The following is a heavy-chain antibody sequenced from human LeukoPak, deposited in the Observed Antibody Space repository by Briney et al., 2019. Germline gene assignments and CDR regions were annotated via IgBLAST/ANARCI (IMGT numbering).Heavy chain of an antibody. V-gene: IGHV3-11*01. CDR1: GFTFSDYY. Sequence: GGSLRLSCAASGFTFSDYYMSWIRQAPGKGLEWVSGINVSGGSTFYADSVKGRFTISRDNAKNSLYLQMNSLRAEDTALYHCARVDGGNSGDFDYWGQGTLVTVSS. D-gene: IGHD4-23*01. CDR3: ARVDGGNSGDFDY. CDR2: INVSGGST. J-gene: IGHJ4*02.